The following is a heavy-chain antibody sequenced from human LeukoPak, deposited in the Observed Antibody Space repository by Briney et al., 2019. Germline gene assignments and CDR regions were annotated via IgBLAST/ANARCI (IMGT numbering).Heavy chain of an antibody. CDR2: INPDGSEK. V-gene: IGHV3-7*01. D-gene: IGHD6-19*01. J-gene: IGHJ1*01. Sequence: GGSLRLSCSASGLTFSKYWMHWVRQPPGEGLEWVAGINPDGSEKHFVDSVKGRFTISRDNAKNSLYLQMNSLRAEDTAVYYCARGESSGYRNSKEYFQHWGQGTLVTVSS. CDR3: ARGESSGYRNSKEYFQH. CDR1: GLTFSKYW.